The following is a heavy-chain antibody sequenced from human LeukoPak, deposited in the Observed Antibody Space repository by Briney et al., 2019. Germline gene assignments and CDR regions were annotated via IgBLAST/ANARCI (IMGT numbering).Heavy chain of an antibody. D-gene: IGHD3-3*01. V-gene: IGHV1-46*01. Sequence: GASVKVSCKASGYTFTSYYMHWVRQAPGQGLEWMGIINPSGGSTSYAQKFQGRVTMTRDTSTSTVYMELSSLRSEDTAVYYCASAPLHPITIFGVATYTRFDYWGQGTLVTVSS. J-gene: IGHJ4*02. CDR3: ASAPLHPITIFGVATYTRFDY. CDR1: GYTFTSYY. CDR2: INPSGGST.